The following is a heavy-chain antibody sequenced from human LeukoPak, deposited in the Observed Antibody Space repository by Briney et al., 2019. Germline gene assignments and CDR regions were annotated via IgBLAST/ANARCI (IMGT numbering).Heavy chain of an antibody. Sequence: SVKVSCKASGGTFSIYAISWVRQAPGQGLEWMGGIIPIFGTANYAQKFQGRVTITTDESTSTAYMELSSLRPEDTAVYYCARGGTKDSGSYLRPGSLAFDLWGQGTMVTVSS. CDR1: GGTFSIYA. V-gene: IGHV1-69*05. D-gene: IGHD1-26*01. J-gene: IGHJ3*01. CDR3: ARGGTKDSGSYLRPGSLAFDL. CDR2: IIPIFGTA.